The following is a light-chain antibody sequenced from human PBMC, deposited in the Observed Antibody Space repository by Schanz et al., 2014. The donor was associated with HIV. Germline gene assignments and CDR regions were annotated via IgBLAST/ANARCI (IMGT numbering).Light chain of an antibody. CDR2: EAD. J-gene: IGLJ2*01. CDR1: SSDVGGYNY. V-gene: IGLV2-14*01. CDR3: SSYTSSSTLV. Sequence: QSALTQPPSASGSPGQSVTISCTGTSSDVGGYNYVSWYQYHPGKAPKLMIYEADKRPSGVSPRFSGSRSGNTASLTISGLQAEDEADYYCSSYTSSSTLVFGGGTKLTVL.